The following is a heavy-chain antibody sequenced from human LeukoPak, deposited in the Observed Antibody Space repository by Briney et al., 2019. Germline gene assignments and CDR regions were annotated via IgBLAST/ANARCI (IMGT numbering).Heavy chain of an antibody. V-gene: IGHV4-39*01. Sequence: PSEILSLTCTVSGGSISSSSYYWGWIRQPPGKGLEWIGSIYYSGSTYYNPSLKSRVTISVDTSKNQFSLKLSSVTAADTAVYYCARRPSSIAARSPFDYWGQGTLVTVSS. J-gene: IGHJ4*02. CDR2: IYYSGST. CDR1: GGSISSSSYY. D-gene: IGHD6-6*01. CDR3: ARRPSSIAARSPFDY.